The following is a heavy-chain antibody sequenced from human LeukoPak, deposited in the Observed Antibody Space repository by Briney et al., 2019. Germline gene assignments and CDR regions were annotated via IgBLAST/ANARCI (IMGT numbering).Heavy chain of an antibody. CDR3: ARGGPYYDSSRANDLNY. V-gene: IGHV1-2*04. Sequence: GASVKVSCKASGYTFTDYYMQWVRQAPGQGLEWMGWINPNSGGTHYVQRFQGWVTMTRDTSISTAYMEPSRLTSDDTAVYYCARGGPYYDSSRANDLNYWGQGTLVAVSS. CDR2: INPNSGGT. D-gene: IGHD3-22*01. CDR1: GYTFTDYY. J-gene: IGHJ4*02.